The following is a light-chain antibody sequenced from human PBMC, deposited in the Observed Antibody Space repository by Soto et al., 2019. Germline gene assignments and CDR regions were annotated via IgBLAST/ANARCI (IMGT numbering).Light chain of an antibody. CDR3: SSYTSSSTVV. V-gene: IGLV2-14*01. Sequence: QSALTQPASVSGSPGQSITISCTGTSSDAGGYNYVSWYPQHPGKAPKLMIYEVSNRPSGVSNRFSGSKSGNTASLTISGLQDEDEADYYCSSYTSSSTVVFGGGTKLTVL. J-gene: IGLJ2*01. CDR2: EVS. CDR1: SSDAGGYNY.